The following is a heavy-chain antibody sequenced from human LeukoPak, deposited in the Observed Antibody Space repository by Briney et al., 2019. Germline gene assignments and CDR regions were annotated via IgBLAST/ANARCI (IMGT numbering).Heavy chain of an antibody. CDR2: INPSGGTT. CDR1: GYTXTTHY. J-gene: IGHJ4*02. CDR3: ARGRPGSGWSFDY. D-gene: IGHD6-19*01. Sequence: ASVTVSCKASGYTXTTHYMHGVRQAPGQGLEWMGIINPSGGTTNYAQKFQGRVTMTRDTSTTTLYMELSSLRSADTAVYYCARGRPGSGWSFDYWGQGTLVTVSS. V-gene: IGHV1-46*01.